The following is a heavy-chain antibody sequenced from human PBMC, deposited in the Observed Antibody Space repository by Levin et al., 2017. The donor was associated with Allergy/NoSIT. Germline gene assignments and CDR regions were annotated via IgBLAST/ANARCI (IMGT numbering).Heavy chain of an antibody. D-gene: IGHD6-19*01. CDR1: GFTFSGSA. J-gene: IGHJ4*02. V-gene: IGHV3-73*01. Sequence: GGSLRLSCAASGFTFSGSAMHWVRQASGKGLEWVGRIRSKANSYATAYAASVKGRFTISRDDSKNTAYLQMNSLKTEDTAVYYCTRQSVADPTGGFDYWGQGTLVTVSS. CDR2: IRSKANSYAT. CDR3: TRQSVADPTGGFDY.